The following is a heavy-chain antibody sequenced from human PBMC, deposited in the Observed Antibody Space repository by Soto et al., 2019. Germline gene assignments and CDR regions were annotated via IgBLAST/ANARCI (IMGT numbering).Heavy chain of an antibody. V-gene: IGHV3-15*01. CDR1: GFTFSNAW. Sequence: EVQLVESGGGLVKPGGSLRLSCAASGFTFSNAWMSWVRQAPGKGLEWVGRIKSKTDGGTTDYAAPVKGRFTISRDDSNNTLYLQMNSLKTEDTAVYYCTTEGPGYCSCGSCYAIDSWGQGTLVTVSS. CDR3: TTEGPGYCSCGSCYAIDS. D-gene: IGHD2-15*01. CDR2: IKSKTDGGTT. J-gene: IGHJ4*02.